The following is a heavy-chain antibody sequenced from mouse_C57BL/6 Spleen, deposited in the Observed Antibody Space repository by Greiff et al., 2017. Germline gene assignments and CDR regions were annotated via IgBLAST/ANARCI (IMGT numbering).Heavy chain of an antibody. J-gene: IGHJ2*01. D-gene: IGHD3-2*02. CDR3: ARVRDSSGPYYCDY. CDR2: IDPSDSET. V-gene: IGHV1-52*01. CDR1: GYTFTSYW. Sequence: QVQLQQPGAELVRPGSSVKLSCKASGYTFTSYWMHWVKQRPIQGLEWIGNIDPSDSETHYNQKFKDKATLTVDKSSSTAYVQLSSLTSEDSAVYYCARVRDSSGPYYCDYWGQGTTLTVAS.